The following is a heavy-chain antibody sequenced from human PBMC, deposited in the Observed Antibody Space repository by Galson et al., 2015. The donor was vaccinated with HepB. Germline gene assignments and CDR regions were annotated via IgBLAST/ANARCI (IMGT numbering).Heavy chain of an antibody. CDR1: GVSISSSQYY. Sequence: SETLSLTCAVSGVSISSSQYYWGWIRQSPKKGLEWIGSIYYGGRTYFSPSLQSRVAMSVDTSKNQLSLTLTSVTAADTAVYYCARPLVLNGRFKPGVGPFQIWGHGAMVTVSA. CDR2: IYYGGRT. V-gene: IGHV4-39*01. J-gene: IGHJ3*02. CDR3: ARPLVLNGRFKPGVGPFQI. D-gene: IGHD2-8*01.